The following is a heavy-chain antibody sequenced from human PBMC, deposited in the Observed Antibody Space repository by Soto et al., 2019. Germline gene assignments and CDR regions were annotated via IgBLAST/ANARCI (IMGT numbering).Heavy chain of an antibody. Sequence: GGSLRLSCAVSGFTFSSYTMAWVRQAPGKGLEWVSSISGSGGSPNYADSVQGRFTISRDNPKNTLYLQMNSLRAEDTASYYCANARCSGGTCSVPDYWGQGVLVTVSS. D-gene: IGHD2-15*01. V-gene: IGHV3-23*01. CDR1: GFTFSSYT. CDR3: ANARCSGGTCSVPDY. CDR2: ISGSGGSP. J-gene: IGHJ4*02.